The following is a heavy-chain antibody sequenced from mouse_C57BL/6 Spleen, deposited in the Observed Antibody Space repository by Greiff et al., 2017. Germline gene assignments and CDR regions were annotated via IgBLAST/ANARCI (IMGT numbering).Heavy chain of an antibody. V-gene: IGHV2-6*03. CDR1: GFSLPSYG. J-gene: IGHJ3*01. Sequence: VKLQESGPGLVAPSQSLSITCTVSGFSLPSYGVPWVRRPPGKGLEWLVVIWSDGSTTYNSALKSRLSISKDNSKSQVFLKMNSLQTDDTAMYYCARLGRFAYWGQGTLVTVSA. CDR2: IWSDGST. D-gene: IGHD4-1*01. CDR3: ARLGRFAY.